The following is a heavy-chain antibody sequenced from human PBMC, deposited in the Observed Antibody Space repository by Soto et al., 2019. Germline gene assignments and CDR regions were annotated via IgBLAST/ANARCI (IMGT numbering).Heavy chain of an antibody. V-gene: IGHV1-2*02. CDR2: INPNIGVT. Sequence: ASVKVSCKTSGYSFTGYFLHWMRQAPGQGLEWMGWINPNIGVTKYAETFQGRVTMTSDSSISTAYMELSRLTYDDTAVYYCARFDYGDEFDYWGQGTLVTVSS. D-gene: IGHD4-17*01. J-gene: IGHJ4*02. CDR3: ARFDYGDEFDY. CDR1: GYSFTGYF.